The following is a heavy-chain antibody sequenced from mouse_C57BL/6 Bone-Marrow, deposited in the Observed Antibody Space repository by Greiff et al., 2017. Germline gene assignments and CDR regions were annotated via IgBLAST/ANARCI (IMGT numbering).Heavy chain of an antibody. CDR3: ARSDYGYDGDY. Sequence: QVQLQQPGAELVKPGASVKLSCKASGYTFTSYWMQWVKQRPGQGLEWIGEIDPSDSYTNYNQKFKGKATLTEDTSSSTAYMQLSSLTSEDSAVYYCARSDYGYDGDYWGQGTTLTVSS. J-gene: IGHJ2*01. CDR2: IDPSDSYT. CDR1: GYTFTSYW. D-gene: IGHD2-2*01. V-gene: IGHV1-50*01.